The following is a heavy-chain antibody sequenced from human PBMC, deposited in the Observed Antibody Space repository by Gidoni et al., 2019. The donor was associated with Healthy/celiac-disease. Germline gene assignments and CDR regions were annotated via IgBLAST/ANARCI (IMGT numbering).Heavy chain of an antibody. D-gene: IGHD4-17*01. CDR1: GFPFSDYY. Sequence: QVQLVESGGGLVKPGGSLRLSCAASGFPFSDYYMSWIRQAPGKGLEWVSYISSSSSYTNYADSVKGRFTISRDNAKNSLYLQMNSLRAEDTAVYYCAREYGDYSGNWFDPWGQGTLVTVSS. CDR2: ISSSSSYT. CDR3: AREYGDYSGNWFDP. V-gene: IGHV3-11*05. J-gene: IGHJ5*02.